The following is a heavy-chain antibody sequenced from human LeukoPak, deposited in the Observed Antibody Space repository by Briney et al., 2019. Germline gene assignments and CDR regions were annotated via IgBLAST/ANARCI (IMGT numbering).Heavy chain of an antibody. D-gene: IGHD4-17*01. V-gene: IGHV4-34*01. CDR2: VNHSGYT. CDR1: GTSFTSYY. J-gene: IGHJ4*02. Sequence: PSETLSLTCGVSGTSFTSYYWSWIRQTPGKALEWIGEVNHSGYTNMNPSLKSRVTISVDTSKNQFSLMMTSVTAADTAVYFCARMTTGHDYWGQGTLATVSS. CDR3: ARMTTGHDY.